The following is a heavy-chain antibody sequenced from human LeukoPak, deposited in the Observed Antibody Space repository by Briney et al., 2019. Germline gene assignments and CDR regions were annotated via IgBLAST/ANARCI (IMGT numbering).Heavy chain of an antibody. J-gene: IGHJ4*02. D-gene: IGHD2-15*01. CDR3: ARRPPYCSGGSCYGALFDY. CDR1: GYSFTSCW. CDR2: IYPGDSDT. Sequence: GESLKISCKGSGYSFTSCWIGWVRQMPGIGLEWMGIIYPGDSDTRYSPSFQGQVTISADKSISTAYLQWSSLKASDTAMYYCARRPPYCSGGSCYGALFDYWGQGTLVTVSS. V-gene: IGHV5-51*01.